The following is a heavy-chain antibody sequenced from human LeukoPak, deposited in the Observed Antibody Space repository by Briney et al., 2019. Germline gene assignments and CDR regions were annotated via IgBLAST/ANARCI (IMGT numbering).Heavy chain of an antibody. D-gene: IGHD3-3*01. V-gene: IGHV4-39*01. Sequence: PSETLSLTCTVSGGSIRSSYYYWGWIRQPPGKGLEWIGSIYDSGSTYYNPSLKSRVTISVDTSKNQFSLKLNSVTAADTAVYYCARRNSWSGHSFDYWGQGTLVTVAS. CDR2: IYDSGST. J-gene: IGHJ4*02. CDR1: GGSIRSSYYY. CDR3: ARRNSWSGHSFDY.